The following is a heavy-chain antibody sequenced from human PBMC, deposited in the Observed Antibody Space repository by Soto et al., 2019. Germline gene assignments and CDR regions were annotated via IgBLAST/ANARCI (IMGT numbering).Heavy chain of an antibody. V-gene: IGHV3-74*01. D-gene: IGHD3-3*01. CDR3: ARASRVLRFLEWLSINYYYYGMDV. CDR2: INSDGSST. J-gene: IGHJ6*02. CDR1: GFTFSSYW. Sequence: EVQLVESGGGLVQPGGSLRLSCAASGFTFSSYWMHWVRQAPGKGLVWVSRINSDGSSTSYADSVKGRFTISRDNAKNKLYLQMNSLRAEDTAVYYCARASRVLRFLEWLSINYYYYGMDVWGQGTTVTVSS.